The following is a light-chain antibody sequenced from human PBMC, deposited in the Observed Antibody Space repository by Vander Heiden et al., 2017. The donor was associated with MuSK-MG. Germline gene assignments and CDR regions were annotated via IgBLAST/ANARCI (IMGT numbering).Light chain of an antibody. Sequence: AIRMTQSPSSFSASTGDRVTITCRASQGISSYLAWYQQKPGKAPKLLIYAASTLQSGVPSRFSGSGSGTDFTLTISCLQSEDFATYYCQQDYSYPITFGQGTRLEIK. CDR3: QQDYSYPIT. CDR2: AAS. V-gene: IGKV1-8*01. CDR1: QGISSY. J-gene: IGKJ5*01.